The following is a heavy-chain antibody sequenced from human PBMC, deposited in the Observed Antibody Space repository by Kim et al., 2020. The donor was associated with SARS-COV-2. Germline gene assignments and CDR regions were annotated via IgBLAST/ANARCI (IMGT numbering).Heavy chain of an antibody. D-gene: IGHD2-15*01. CDR1: GYTFTDYH. J-gene: IGHJ4*02. CDR2: INPKSGDT. V-gene: IGHV1-2*06. Sequence: ASVKVSCKASGYTFTDYHMHWVRQAPGQGLEWMGRINPKSGDTADAQKFQDRVTLTSDTSTSTAYMELSRLDSDDTAIYYCARDRAPRRIVRNHFDYWGQGTLVTVSS. CDR3: ARDRAPRRIVRNHFDY.